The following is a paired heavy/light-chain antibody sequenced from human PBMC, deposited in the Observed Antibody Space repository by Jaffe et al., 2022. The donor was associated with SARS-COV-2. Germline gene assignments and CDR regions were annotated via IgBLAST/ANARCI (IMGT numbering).Heavy chain of an antibody. CDR1: GFTFSYSA. J-gene: IGHJ6*03. CDR3: ARGAVSKGWFGELTSYYMDV. Sequence: QVQLVESGGGVVQPGRSLRLSCAASGFTFSYSAMHWVRQAPGKGLEWVTVISYDGSNKNYADSVKGRFTISRDKSKNTLYLQMNSLRPDDTAVYYCARGAVSKGWFGELTSYYMDVWGKGTTVTVSS. D-gene: IGHD3-10*01. V-gene: IGHV3-30*04. CDR2: ISYDGSNK.
Light chain of an antibody. V-gene: IGLV2-14*03. CDR3: SSYTSSSPLV. J-gene: IGLJ3*02. CDR1: SSDVGGYNY. Sequence: QSALTQPASVSGSSGQSITISCTGTSSDVGGYNYVSWYQQHPGKAPKLMIFDVSNRPSGVSNRFSGSKSGNTASLTISGLQAEDEADYYCSSYTSSSPLVFGGGTKLTVL. CDR2: DVS.